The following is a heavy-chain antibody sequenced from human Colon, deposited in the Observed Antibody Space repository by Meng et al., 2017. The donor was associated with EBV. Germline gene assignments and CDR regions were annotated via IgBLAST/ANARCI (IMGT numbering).Heavy chain of an antibody. V-gene: IGHV3-23*01. CDR1: RFTFISHT. D-gene: IGHD1-14*01. J-gene: IGHJ4*02. CDR3: VPSP. CDR2: ISGGGDNI. Sequence: EVRVLESGGGFVPPWGSLRLSCAFSRFTFISHTMSVVRHAPGKGLEWVSGISGGGDNIYYADSVKGRFTISRDNSKNTVDLQMNSLRAEDTAVYYCVPSPGGQGTLVTVSS.